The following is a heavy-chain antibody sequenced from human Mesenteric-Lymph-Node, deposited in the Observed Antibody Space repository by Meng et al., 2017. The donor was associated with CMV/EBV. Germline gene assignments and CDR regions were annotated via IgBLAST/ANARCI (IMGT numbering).Heavy chain of an antibody. Sequence: GESLKISCAASGLAFSTFTMSWVRQAPGRGLEWVASITSASSYINYADSVEGRFTISRDNPTNSLYLQMNSLKAEDTAVYYCAGGRVTIFGVALFDPWGQGTLVTVSS. V-gene: IGHV3-21*01. CDR1: GLAFSTFT. CDR2: ITSASSYI. D-gene: IGHD3-3*01. CDR3: AGGRVTIFGVALFDP. J-gene: IGHJ5*02.